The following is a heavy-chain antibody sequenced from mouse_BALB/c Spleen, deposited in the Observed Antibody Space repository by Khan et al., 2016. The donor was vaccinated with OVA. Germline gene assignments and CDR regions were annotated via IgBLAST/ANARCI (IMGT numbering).Heavy chain of an antibody. Sequence: QIQLVQSGPELKKPGETVKISCKASGYTFTSFGMNWVKQAPGKGLEWMGWINTYTGEPTYADDFKGRFAFSLENSASTAYLQINNLKNEDTATYFCARRPYFSYTIAYWGQGTSVTVSS. D-gene: IGHD2-10*01. J-gene: IGHJ4*01. CDR1: GYTFTSFG. CDR2: INTYTGEP. CDR3: ARRPYFSYTIAY. V-gene: IGHV9-3-1*01.